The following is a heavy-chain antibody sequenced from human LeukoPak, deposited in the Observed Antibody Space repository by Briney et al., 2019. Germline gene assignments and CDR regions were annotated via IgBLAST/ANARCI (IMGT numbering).Heavy chain of an antibody. CDR2: INHSGST. V-gene: IGHV4-34*01. D-gene: IGHD6-13*01. CDR1: GGSFSGYY. J-gene: IGHJ5*02. Sequence: SETLSLTCAVYGGSFSGYYWSWIRQPPGKGLEWIGEINHSGSTNYNPSPKSRVTISVDTSKNQFSLKLSSVTAADTAVYYCARGSSSWFGRENWFDPWGQGTLVTVSS. CDR3: ARGSSSWFGRENWFDP.